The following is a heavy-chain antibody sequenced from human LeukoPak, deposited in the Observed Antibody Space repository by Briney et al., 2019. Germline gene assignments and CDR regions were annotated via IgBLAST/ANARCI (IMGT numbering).Heavy chain of an antibody. V-gene: IGHV3-7*01. CDR1: GFTFSSYW. J-gene: IGHJ4*02. D-gene: IGHD4-17*01. Sequence: GGSLRHSCAASGFTFSSYWMSWVRQAPGKGLEWVANIKQDGSEKYYVDSVKGRFTISRDDAKNSLYLQMNSLRAEDTAVYYCARAPLYGDYVGYYFDYWGQGALVTVSS. CDR3: ARAPLYGDYVGYYFDY. CDR2: IKQDGSEK.